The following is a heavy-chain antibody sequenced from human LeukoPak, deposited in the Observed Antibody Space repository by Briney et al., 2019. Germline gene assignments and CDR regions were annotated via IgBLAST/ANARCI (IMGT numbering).Heavy chain of an antibody. CDR2: ISSESGST. V-gene: IGHV3-23*01. Sequence: GGSLRLSCAASGFTFSNYAMSWVRQAPGKGLEWVSVISSESGSTYFADSVKGRFTISRDNSKNTLYLQMNSLRAEDTAVYYCAKAGTGYYFYFDSWGQGTLVTVSS. J-gene: IGHJ4*02. CDR3: AKAGTGYYFYFDS. CDR1: GFTFSNYA. D-gene: IGHD3/OR15-3a*01.